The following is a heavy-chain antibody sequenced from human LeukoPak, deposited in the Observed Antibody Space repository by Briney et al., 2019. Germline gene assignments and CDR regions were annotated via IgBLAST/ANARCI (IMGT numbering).Heavy chain of an antibody. CDR3: ARDPSSALGMDV. J-gene: IGHJ6*02. CDR2: IYYSGST. Sequence: SETLSLTCTVSGGSISSGDYYWSWIRQSPGKGLEWIGYIYYSGSTYYNPSLKSRVTISVDTSKNQFSLKLSSVTAADTAVYYCARDPSSALGMDVWGQGTTVTVSS. D-gene: IGHD6-25*01. CDR1: GGSISSGDYY. V-gene: IGHV4-30-4*01.